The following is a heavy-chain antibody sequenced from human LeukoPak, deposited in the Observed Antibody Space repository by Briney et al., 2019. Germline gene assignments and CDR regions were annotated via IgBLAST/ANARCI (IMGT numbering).Heavy chain of an antibody. Sequence: TGGSLRLSCAASGFTFSSYAMHWVRQAPGKGLEWVAVISYDGSNKYYADSVKGRFTISRDNSKSTLYLQMNSLRAEDTAVYYCTSLSDAIESFGTRNYWGQGTLVTVSS. D-gene: IGHD2-8*01. CDR3: TSLSDAIESFGTRNY. J-gene: IGHJ4*02. CDR1: GFTFSSYA. V-gene: IGHV3-30-3*01. CDR2: ISYDGSNK.